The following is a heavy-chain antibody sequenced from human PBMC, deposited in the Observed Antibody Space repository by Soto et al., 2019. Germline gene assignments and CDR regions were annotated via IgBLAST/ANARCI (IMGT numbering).Heavy chain of an antibody. CDR3: AKDMGRKWPYYYYGMDV. J-gene: IGHJ6*02. CDR1: GFTFDDYT. Sequence: GGSLRLSCAASGFTFDDYTMHWVRQAPGKGLEWVSLISWDGGSTYYADSVKGRFTISRDNSKNSLYLQMNSLRTEDTALYYCAKDMGRKWPYYYYGMDVWGQGTTVTVSS. V-gene: IGHV3-43*01. D-gene: IGHD5-12*01. CDR2: ISWDGGST.